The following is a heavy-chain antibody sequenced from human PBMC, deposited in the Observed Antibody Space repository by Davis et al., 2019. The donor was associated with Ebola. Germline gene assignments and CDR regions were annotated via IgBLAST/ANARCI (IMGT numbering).Heavy chain of an antibody. Sequence: SGPTLVKPTQTLTLTCTFSGFSLTTSGVCVSWIRQPPGKALEWLAVIDWDDDKYYSTSLKTRLTISRDTSKTQVVLTMTNVDPVDTATYYCARSLAARPSFDYWGEGTLVTVSS. V-gene: IGHV2-70*01. CDR3: ARSLAARPSFDY. CDR2: IDWDDDK. J-gene: IGHJ4*02. CDR1: GFSLTTSGVC. D-gene: IGHD6-25*01.